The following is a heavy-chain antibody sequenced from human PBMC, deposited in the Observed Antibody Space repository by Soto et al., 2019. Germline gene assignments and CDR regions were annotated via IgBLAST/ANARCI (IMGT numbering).Heavy chain of an antibody. J-gene: IGHJ6*02. CDR3: ARDFVPVGATTYYYGMDV. CDR2: IYYSGST. V-gene: IGHV4-61*01. D-gene: IGHD1-26*01. Sequence: SETLSLTCTVSGCSVNSGSYYWSWIRQPPGKGLEWIGYIYYSGSTNYNSSLKSRVTISVDTSKNQFSLKLSSVTAADTAVYYCARDFVPVGATTYYYGMDVWGQGTTVTVSS. CDR1: GCSVNSGSYY.